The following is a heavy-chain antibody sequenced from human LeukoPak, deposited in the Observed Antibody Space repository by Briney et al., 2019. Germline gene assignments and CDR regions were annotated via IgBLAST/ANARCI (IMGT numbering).Heavy chain of an antibody. CDR3: ARLVNMGFAY. D-gene: IGHD4/OR15-4a*01. CDR1: GGSFSGYY. CDR2: INHSGST. V-gene: IGHV4-34*01. Sequence: SETLSLTCAVYGGSFSGYYWSWIRQPPGKGLEWIGEINHSGSTNYNPSLKSRVTISVDTSKNQFSLRLSSVTAADTAVYYCARLVNMGFAYWGQGTLVTVSS. J-gene: IGHJ4*02.